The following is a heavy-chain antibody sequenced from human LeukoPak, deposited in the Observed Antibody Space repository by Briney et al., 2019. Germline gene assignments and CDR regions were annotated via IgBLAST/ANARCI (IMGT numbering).Heavy chain of an antibody. J-gene: IGHJ4*02. CDR1: GYTFTSYD. CDR2: MNPNSGNT. V-gene: IGHV1-8*03. Sequence: ASVKVSRKASGYTFTSYDINWVRQATGQGLEWMGWMNPNSGNTGYAQKFQGRVTITRDTSISTAYMELSSLRSEDTAVYYCARDIYCSDGSCYRFNFDYWGQGTLVTVSS. CDR3: ARDIYCSDGSCYRFNFDY. D-gene: IGHD2-15*01.